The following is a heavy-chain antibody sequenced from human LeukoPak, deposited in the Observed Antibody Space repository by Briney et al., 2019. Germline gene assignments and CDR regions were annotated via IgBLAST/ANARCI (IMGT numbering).Heavy chain of an antibody. D-gene: IGHD3-22*01. CDR2: IYHSGST. Sequence: PSETLSLTCTVSGASITSSGYYWGWIRQPPGKGLEWIGTIYHSGSTYYNPSLKSRVTISVDTSKNQFSLKLSSVTAADTAVYYCAREEYYYDSSGARRGYYYYMDVWGKGTTVTVSS. J-gene: IGHJ6*03. CDR1: GASITSSGYY. V-gene: IGHV4-39*07. CDR3: AREEYYYDSSGARRGYYYYMDV.